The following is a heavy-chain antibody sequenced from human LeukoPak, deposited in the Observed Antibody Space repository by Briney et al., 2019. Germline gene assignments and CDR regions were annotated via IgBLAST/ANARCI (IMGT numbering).Heavy chain of an antibody. D-gene: IGHD1-1*01. Sequence: ASVKVSCKASGYTFTSYGISWVRQAPGQGLEWMGGIIPIFGTANYAQKFQGRVTITADESTSTAYMELSSLRSEDTAVYYCARATGTPGNFYYYMDVWGKGTTVTVSS. CDR3: ARATGTPGNFYYYMDV. CDR1: GYTFTSYG. J-gene: IGHJ6*03. V-gene: IGHV1-69*13. CDR2: IIPIFGTA.